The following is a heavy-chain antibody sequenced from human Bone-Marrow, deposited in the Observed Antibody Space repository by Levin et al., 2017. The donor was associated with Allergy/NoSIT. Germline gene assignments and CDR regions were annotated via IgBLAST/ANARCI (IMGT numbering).Heavy chain of an antibody. V-gene: IGHV3-21*01. Sequence: GGSLRLSCTASGFDFHIYIMNWVRQAPGKGLEWLSSITTASNYKYYTDSVNGRFTISRDNGKKSLYLQMNSLRAEDTAVYYCARSHPLPGTTHLCYQGGMDVWGQGSTVTVSS. CDR3: ARSHPLPGTTHLCYQGGMDV. J-gene: IGHJ6*02. D-gene: IGHD1/OR15-1a*01. CDR2: ITTASNYK. CDR1: GFDFHIYI.